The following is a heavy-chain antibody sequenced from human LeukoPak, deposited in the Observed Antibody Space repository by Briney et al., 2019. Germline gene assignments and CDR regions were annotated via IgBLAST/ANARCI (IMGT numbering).Heavy chain of an antibody. V-gene: IGHV1-18*01. J-gene: IGHJ4*02. CDR3: ARGITMVRGVIPYYFDY. CDR2: ISGYNGNT. CDR1: GYTFTSYA. Sequence: ASVKVACKASGYTFTSYAISWVRLAPGQGLEWMGWISGYNGNTNYAQKLQGRVTMTTDTSTSTAYMELRSLRSDDTAVYYCARGITMVRGVIPYYFDYWGQGSLVTVSS. D-gene: IGHD3-10*01.